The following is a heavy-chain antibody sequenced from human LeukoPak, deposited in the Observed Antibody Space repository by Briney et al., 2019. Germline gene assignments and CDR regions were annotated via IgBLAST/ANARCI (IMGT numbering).Heavy chain of an antibody. CDR1: GFTFSSYE. J-gene: IGHJ3*02. D-gene: IGHD6-19*01. CDR3: TREIMAVFGDAFAI. CDR2: ISDGGSSI. Sequence: GGSLSLSCAASGFTFSSYEMNWVRQAPGKGLEWVSYISDGGSSIHYADSVKGRFTISRDNAKNSLYLQMNSLRAEDTAVYYCTREIMAVFGDAFAIWGQGTMVTVSS. V-gene: IGHV3-48*03.